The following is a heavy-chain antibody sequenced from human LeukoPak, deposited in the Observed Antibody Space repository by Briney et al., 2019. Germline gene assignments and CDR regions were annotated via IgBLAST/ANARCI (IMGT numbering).Heavy chain of an antibody. CDR2: ISSSGSTI. CDR3: ARIPSYYYGSGMPYYFDY. CDR1: GFTFSDYY. Sequence: GGSLRLSCAASGFTFSDYYMSWIRQAPGKGLEWVSYISSSGSTIYYADSVKGRFTISRDNAKNSLYLQMNSLRAEDTAVYYCARIPSYYYGSGMPYYFDYWGQGTLVAVSS. V-gene: IGHV3-11*01. J-gene: IGHJ4*02. D-gene: IGHD3-10*01.